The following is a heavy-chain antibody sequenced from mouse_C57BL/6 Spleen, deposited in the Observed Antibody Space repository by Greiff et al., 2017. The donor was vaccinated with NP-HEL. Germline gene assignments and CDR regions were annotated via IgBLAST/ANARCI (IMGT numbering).Heavy chain of an antibody. CDR3: ASKGYGYDDAMDY. CDR1: GYAFSSYW. CDR2: IYPGDGDT. D-gene: IGHD2-2*01. V-gene: IGHV1-80*01. Sequence: QVQLKQSGAELVKPGASVKISCKASGYAFSSYWMNWVKQRPGKGLEWIGQIYPGDGDTNYNGKFKGKATLTADKSSSTAYMQLSSLTSEDSAVYVCASKGYGYDDAMDYWGQGTSVTVSS. J-gene: IGHJ4*01.